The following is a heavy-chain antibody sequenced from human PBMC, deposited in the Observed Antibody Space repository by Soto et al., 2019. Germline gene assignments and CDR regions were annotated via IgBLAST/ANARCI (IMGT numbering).Heavy chain of an antibody. V-gene: IGHV3-7*01. CDR1: GFTFSSYW. J-gene: IGHJ5*02. D-gene: IGHD6-6*01. Sequence: GSLRLSCAASGFTFSSYWMSWVRQAPGKGLEWVANIKQDGSEKYYVDSVKGRFTISRDNAKNSLYLQMNSLRAEDTAVYYCARSIAARLNWLDPWGQGTLVTVSS. CDR3: ARSIAARLNWLDP. CDR2: IKQDGSEK.